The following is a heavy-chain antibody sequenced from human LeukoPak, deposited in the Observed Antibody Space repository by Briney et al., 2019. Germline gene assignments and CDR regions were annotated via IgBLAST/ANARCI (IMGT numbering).Heavy chain of an antibody. CDR2: IYYSGST. D-gene: IGHD6-13*01. V-gene: IGHV4-31*03. CDR1: GGSISSGGYY. Sequence: PSQTLSLTCTVSGGSISSGGYYWSWIRQHPGKGLEWIGYIYYSGSTYYNPSLKSRVTISVDTSKNQFSLKLSSVTAADTAVYYCARVDGAAGILSAQNNWFDPWGQGTLVTVSS. CDR3: ARVDGAAGILSAQNNWFDP. J-gene: IGHJ5*02.